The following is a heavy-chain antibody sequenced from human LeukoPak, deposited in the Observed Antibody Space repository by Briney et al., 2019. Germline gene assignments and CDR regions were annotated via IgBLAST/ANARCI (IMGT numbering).Heavy chain of an antibody. D-gene: IGHD2-2*01. CDR2: IWYDGTKK. CDR1: GFTFSDFG. J-gene: IGHJ4*02. Sequence: GGSLRLSCAASGFTFSDFGMHWVRQAPGKGLEWVAVIWYDGTKKYYADSVKGRFTISRDDSKNTLYLQMNSLRPEDTAVYYCARDLCSTASSLDYWGQGTLVTVSS. CDR3: ARDLCSTASSLDY. V-gene: IGHV3-33*01.